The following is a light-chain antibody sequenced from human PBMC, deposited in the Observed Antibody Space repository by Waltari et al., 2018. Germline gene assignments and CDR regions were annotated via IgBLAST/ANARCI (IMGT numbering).Light chain of an antibody. V-gene: IGKV3-11*01. J-gene: IGKJ3*01. CDR2: DAS. CDR1: QSVSSY. CDR3: QQRSS. Sequence: EIVLTQSPATLSLSPGERATLSCRASQSVSSYLAWYQQKPGQAPRLLISDASNRATGIPARFRSSGSGTDFTLTISSLEPEDFAVYYCQQRSSFGPGTKVDIK.